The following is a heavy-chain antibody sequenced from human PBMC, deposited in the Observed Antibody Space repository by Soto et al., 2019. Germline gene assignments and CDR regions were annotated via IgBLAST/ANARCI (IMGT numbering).Heavy chain of an antibody. D-gene: IGHD2-15*01. J-gene: IGHJ4*02. Sequence: EVQLVQSGAEVKKPGESLKISCKASGYSLINYWISWVRQMPGKGLEWMGRIDPRDSYTTYSPSFQGHVTVSFDMSISTAYLQWSGLEASDTAVYYCARHSMVAARNTPYYFDYWGQGTLVTVSS. V-gene: IGHV5-10-1*01. CDR2: IDPRDSYT. CDR1: GYSLINYW. CDR3: ARHSMVAARNTPYYFDY.